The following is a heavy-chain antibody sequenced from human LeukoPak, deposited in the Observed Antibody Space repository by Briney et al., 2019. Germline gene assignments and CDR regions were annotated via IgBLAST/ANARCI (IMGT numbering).Heavy chain of an antibody. Sequence: GRSLRLSCAASGFTFSSYGTHWVGQAPGKGLEWVAVIWYDGSNKYYADSVKGRFTISRDNSKNTLYLQMNSLRAEDTAVYYCARGRGVVPAAFNWFDPWGQGTLVTVSS. CDR2: IWYDGSNK. CDR1: GFTFSSYG. J-gene: IGHJ5*02. CDR3: ARGRGVVPAAFNWFDP. D-gene: IGHD2-2*01. V-gene: IGHV3-33*01.